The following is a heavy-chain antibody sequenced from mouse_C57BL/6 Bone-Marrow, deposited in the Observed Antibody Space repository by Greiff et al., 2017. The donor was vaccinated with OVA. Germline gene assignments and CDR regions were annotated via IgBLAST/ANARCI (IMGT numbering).Heavy chain of an antibody. Sequence: VQLQQSGPGLVQPSQSLSITCTVSGFSLTSYGVHWVRQSPGTGLAWLGVIWSGGSTDYTAAFISRLSISQDNSKSQVFVKMNRLQADDTAIYYCARISRYFDVWGTGTTVTVSS. CDR2: IWSGGST. CDR1: GFSLTSYG. CDR3: ARISRYFDV. J-gene: IGHJ1*03. V-gene: IGHV2-2*01.